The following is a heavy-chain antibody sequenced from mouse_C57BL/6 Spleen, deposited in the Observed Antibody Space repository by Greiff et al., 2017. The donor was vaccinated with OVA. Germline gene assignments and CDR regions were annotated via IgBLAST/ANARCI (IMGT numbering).Heavy chain of an antibody. V-gene: IGHV2-2*01. CDR2: IWSGGST. Sequence: VQLVESGPGLVQPSQSLSITCTVSGFSLTSYGVHWVRQSPGKGLEWLGVIWSGGSTDYNAAFISRLSISKDNSKSQVFFKMNSLQADDTAIYYCARDPITTALYYYAMDYWGQGTSVTVSS. J-gene: IGHJ4*01. D-gene: IGHD1-2*01. CDR1: GFSLTSYG. CDR3: ARDPITTALYYYAMDY.